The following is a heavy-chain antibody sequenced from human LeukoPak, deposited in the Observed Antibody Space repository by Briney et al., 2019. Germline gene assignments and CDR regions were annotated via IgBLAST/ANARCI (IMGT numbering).Heavy chain of an antibody. J-gene: IGHJ6*02. CDR3: ARVYYGSGSYYNRYYYYGMDV. CDR1: GFTFNRNA. V-gene: IGHV4-34*01. CDR2: INHSGST. D-gene: IGHD3-10*01. Sequence: GSLRLSCAASGFTFNRNAISWVRQAPGKGLEWIGEINHSGSTNYNPSLKSRVTISVDTSKNQFSLKLSSVTAADTAVYYCARVYYGSGSYYNRYYYYGMDVWGQGTTVTVSS.